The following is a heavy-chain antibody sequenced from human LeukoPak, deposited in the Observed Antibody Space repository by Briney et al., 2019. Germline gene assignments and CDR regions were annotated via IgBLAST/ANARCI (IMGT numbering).Heavy chain of an antibody. D-gene: IGHD3-16*01. CDR3: ARGYRSGGSPDY. CDR1: GGTFSSYA. CDR2: IIPIFGTA. J-gene: IGHJ4*02. V-gene: IGHV1-69*13. Sequence: SVKVSCTASGGTFSSYAISWVRQAPGQGLEWMGGIIPIFGTANYAQKFQGRVTITADESTSTAYMELSSLRSEDTAVYYCARGYRSGGSPDYWGQGTLVTVSS.